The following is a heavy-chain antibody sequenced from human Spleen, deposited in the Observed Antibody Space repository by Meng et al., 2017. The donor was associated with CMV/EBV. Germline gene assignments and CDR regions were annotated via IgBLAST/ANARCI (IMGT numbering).Heavy chain of an antibody. CDR2: IDWEDDK. D-gene: IGHD1-14*01. J-gene: IGHJ6*02. CDR1: VFSLSTNGMC. CDR3: ARIRYNTRERHFYAMDV. Sequence: SGPTLVKPTQTLTLTCSFSVFSLSTNGMCVSWVRQPPGKALEWLAVIDWEDDKAYSTSLKTRLTISKDSSKNQVVLTMTKVDPVDTGTYFCARIRYNTRERHFYAMDVWGQGTTVTVSS. V-gene: IGHV2-70*19.